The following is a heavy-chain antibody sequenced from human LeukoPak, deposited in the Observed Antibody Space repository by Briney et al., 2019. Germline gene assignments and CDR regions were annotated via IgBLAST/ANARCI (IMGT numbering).Heavy chain of an antibody. J-gene: IGHJ4*02. V-gene: IGHV3-30*04. Sequence: PGRSLRLSCAVSGCTLSNYAMHWVRQAPGKGLEWVASISSDGNGKYYADSVKGRFTISRDISKNTLYLQMNSLGTDDTAVYYCAGRGYSYGAFDYWGQGTLVTVSS. CDR1: GCTLSNYA. CDR2: ISSDGNGK. CDR3: AGRGYSYGAFDY. D-gene: IGHD5-18*01.